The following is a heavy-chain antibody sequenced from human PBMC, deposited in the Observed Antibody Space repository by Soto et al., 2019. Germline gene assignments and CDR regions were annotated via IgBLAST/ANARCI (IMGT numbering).Heavy chain of an antibody. D-gene: IGHD3-9*01. CDR2: ISWNSASI. V-gene: IGHV3-9*01. J-gene: IGHJ4*02. CDR1: GFTFDDYA. Sequence: EMQLVESGGGLVQPGRSLRLSCAASGFTFDDYAMHWVRQVPGKGLEWVSGISWNSASIGYADSVKDRFTTSRDNAQNSLYMEMHTLRTEDTALYYCVEDWGQDFLNSYFNFWGQGTLFTVS. CDR3: VEDWGQDFLNSYFNF.